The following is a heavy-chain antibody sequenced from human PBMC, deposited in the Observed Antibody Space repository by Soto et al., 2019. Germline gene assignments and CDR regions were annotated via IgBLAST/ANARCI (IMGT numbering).Heavy chain of an antibody. V-gene: IGHV3-74*01. CDR1: GFTLSSYW. D-gene: IGHD1-26*01. CDR2: ISPGGSTI. J-gene: IGHJ4*02. Sequence: EVQVVEAGGDLVQPGGSLRLSCVGSGFTLSSYWMHWVRQAPGKGLVWVSRISPGGSTINYADFVKGRFTISRDNAKNTLYLQMDSLRAEDTALYYCTRVISGSSGLFDYWGQGALVTVSS. CDR3: TRVISGSSGLFDY.